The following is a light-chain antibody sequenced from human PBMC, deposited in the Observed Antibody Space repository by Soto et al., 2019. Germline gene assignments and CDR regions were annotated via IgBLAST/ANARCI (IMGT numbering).Light chain of an antibody. CDR3: QQYTSYSEA. J-gene: IGKJ1*01. V-gene: IGKV1-5*03. Sequence: DIQMTQSPSSLSASLGDRVTIPCRASHTISSWFDGYQQKPGKAPKLLLYKASTLKSGVPSRFSGSGSGTEFTLTISSLQPDDFATYYCQQYTSYSEAFGQGAKVDIK. CDR1: HTISSW. CDR2: KAS.